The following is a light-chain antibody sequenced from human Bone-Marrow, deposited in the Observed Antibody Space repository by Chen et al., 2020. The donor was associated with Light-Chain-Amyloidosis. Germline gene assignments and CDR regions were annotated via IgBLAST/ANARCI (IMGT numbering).Light chain of an antibody. CDR3: HVWDDISDHHV. Sequence: VLTQAPSVSAAPGQTATIFCGGNDIGSKNLHWYRQRPGQAPALIVYDDTDRPSGIPARFSGSNSGSTATLTISGVEAGDEADYYCHVWDDISDHHVFGGGTKLTVL. CDR1: DIGSKN. J-gene: IGLJ2*01. CDR2: DDT. V-gene: IGLV3-21*02.